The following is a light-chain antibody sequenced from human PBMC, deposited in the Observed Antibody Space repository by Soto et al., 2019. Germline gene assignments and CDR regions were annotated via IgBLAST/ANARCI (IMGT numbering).Light chain of an antibody. CDR1: QSVSSSY. Sequence: EMVLTQSPGTLSLSPGERATLSCRASQSVSSSYLAWYQQKPGQAPRLLIYGASSRATGIPDRFSGSGSGTDFTLTISRLEPEDFVVFYCQQYGTSPFTFGPGTKVDIK. J-gene: IGKJ3*01. V-gene: IGKV3-20*01. CDR2: GAS. CDR3: QQYGTSPFT.